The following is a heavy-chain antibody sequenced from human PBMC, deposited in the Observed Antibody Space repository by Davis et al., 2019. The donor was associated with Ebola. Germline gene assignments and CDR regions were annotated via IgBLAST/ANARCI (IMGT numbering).Heavy chain of an antibody. CDR3: ARWDYDNGGFYLGF. CDR2: VYYSGTT. Sequence: MPSETLSLTCTVSGGSINGYYWNWSRQPPGKGLEWLGYVYYSGTTSYNPSLKSRVTISVDTSNNQFSLRLSSVTAADTAVYYCARWDYDNGGFYLGFWGQGTLVTVSS. V-gene: IGHV4-59*01. D-gene: IGHD3-22*01. CDR1: GGSINGYY. J-gene: IGHJ4*02.